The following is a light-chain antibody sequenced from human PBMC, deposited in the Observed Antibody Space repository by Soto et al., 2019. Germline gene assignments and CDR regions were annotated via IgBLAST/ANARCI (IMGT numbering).Light chain of an antibody. CDR2: DAS. J-gene: IGKJ5*01. Sequence: EIMLTQSPATLSLYPGEGATLSCRASQSVSNYLAWYQQKPGQAPRLLISDASNRATGIPARFSGSGSGTDFTLTISSLEPEDFAVYYCQQGGSWPLTFGQGTRLEIK. V-gene: IGKV3-11*01. CDR1: QSVSNY. CDR3: QQGGSWPLT.